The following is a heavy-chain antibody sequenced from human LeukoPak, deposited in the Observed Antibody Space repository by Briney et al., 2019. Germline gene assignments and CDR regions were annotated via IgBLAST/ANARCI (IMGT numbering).Heavy chain of an antibody. Sequence: GASVKVSCKTSGYSFTGKFLHWLRQAPGHGLQYMGGIEPKSGVTVYAPNFRGRVTVTSDTSVSTGYLELRGLRSDDTAVYYCATENYYDGSGFSKAFDCWGQGTLVTVSS. CDR1: GYSFTGKF. CDR3: ATENYYDGSGFSKAFDC. CDR2: IEPKSGVT. D-gene: IGHD3-22*01. V-gene: IGHV1-2*02. J-gene: IGHJ4*02.